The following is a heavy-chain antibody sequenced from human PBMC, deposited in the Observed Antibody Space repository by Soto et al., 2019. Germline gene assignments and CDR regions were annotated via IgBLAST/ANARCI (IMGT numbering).Heavy chain of an antibody. CDR1: GFTFSSYA. CDR3: AKGGSSWYGGYFDY. J-gene: IGHJ4*02. CDR2: ISGSGSST. D-gene: IGHD6-13*01. Sequence: EVQLLESGGGLVQPGGSLRLSCAASGFTFSSYAMSWIRQATGKGLEWVSAISGSGSSTYYADSVKGRFTISRDNSKNPLYLQMNSLRAEDTAVYYLAKGGSSWYGGYFDYWGQGTLVTVSA. V-gene: IGHV3-23*01.